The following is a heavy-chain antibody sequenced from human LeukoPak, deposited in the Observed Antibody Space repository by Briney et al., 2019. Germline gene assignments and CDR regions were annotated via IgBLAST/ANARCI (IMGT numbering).Heavy chain of an antibody. CDR2: INSRSSSI. CDR1: GFTFSSYS. J-gene: IGHJ6*04. D-gene: IGHD3-22*01. CDR3: ARGPTMKMDV. Sequence: GGSLRLSCAASGFTFSSYSMNWVRQAPGKGLEWVSSINSRSSSIYYADSVKGRFTISRDNAKNSLYLQMNSLRAEDTAVYYCARGPTMKMDVWGKGTTVTVSS. V-gene: IGHV3-21*01.